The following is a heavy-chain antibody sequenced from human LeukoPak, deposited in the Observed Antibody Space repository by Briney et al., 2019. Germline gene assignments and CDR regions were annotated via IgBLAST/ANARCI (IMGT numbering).Heavy chain of an antibody. V-gene: IGHV4-31*03. Sequence: PSETLSLTCTVSGGSVSSGGNYWSWIRQHPGKGLEWIGYIYYTGSTNNNPSLKSRITLSVDTSKNQFSLRLSSVTAADTAVYYCARLRYSSGWYGEYYFDYWGQGTLVTVSS. J-gene: IGHJ4*02. CDR3: ARLRYSSGWYGEYYFDY. CDR1: GGSVSSGGNY. D-gene: IGHD6-19*01. CDR2: IYYTGST.